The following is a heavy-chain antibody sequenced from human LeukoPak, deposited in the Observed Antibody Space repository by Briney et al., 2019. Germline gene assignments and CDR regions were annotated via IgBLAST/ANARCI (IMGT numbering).Heavy chain of an antibody. CDR3: ASDSGAYYY. J-gene: IGHJ4*02. CDR1: GFTVSSSY. Sequence: GGSLRLSCAASGFTVSSSYMIWVRQAPGEGLGCVSAISGGGNTYYADSVKGRFTISRDNSKNTLYLQINSLRAEDTAVFYCASDSGAYYYWGQGALVTVSS. CDR2: ISGGGNT. D-gene: IGHD3-22*01. V-gene: IGHV3-53*01.